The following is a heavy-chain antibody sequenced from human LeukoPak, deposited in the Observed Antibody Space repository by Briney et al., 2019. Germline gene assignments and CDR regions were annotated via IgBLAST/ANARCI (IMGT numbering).Heavy chain of an antibody. Sequence: PSETLSLTCAVSGSSITSYYYWGWIRLPPEKGLEWIANIYHAGKTYYNPSLKSRVTMSVDTSKNQFSLQLSSVTAADAAVYYCAAVRLNGDRRYWYFDFWGRGTLVTVSS. CDR3: AAVRLNGDRRYWYFDF. J-gene: IGHJ2*01. V-gene: IGHV4-38-2*01. CDR1: GSSITSYYY. CDR2: IYHAGKT. D-gene: IGHD2-8*01.